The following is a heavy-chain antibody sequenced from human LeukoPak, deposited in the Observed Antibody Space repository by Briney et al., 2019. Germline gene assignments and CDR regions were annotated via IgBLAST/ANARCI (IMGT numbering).Heavy chain of an antibody. CDR1: GGTSSSYA. V-gene: IGHV1-69*04. D-gene: IGHD3-22*01. CDR3: ARVYSDSSGYHL. Sequence: SVKASCKASGGTSSSYAISWVRQAPGQGLEWMGRIIPILGIANYAQKFQGRVTITADKSTSTAYMELSSLRSEDTAVYYCARVYSDSSGYHLWGQGTRDSVSS. CDR2: IIPILGIA. J-gene: IGHJ4*02.